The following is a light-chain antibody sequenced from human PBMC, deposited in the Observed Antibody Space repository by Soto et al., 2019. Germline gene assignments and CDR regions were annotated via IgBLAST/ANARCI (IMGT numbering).Light chain of an antibody. CDR1: QSVSSSY. J-gene: IGKJ1*01. CDR3: QQYGSSPWP. CDR2: GAS. Sequence: EIVLTQSPGTLSLSPGERATLSCRASQSVSSSYLAWYQQKPGQAPRLLIYGASSRATGIPDRFSGSGSRTDFTLTISRLEPEDFAVYYCQQYGSSPWPFGQGTKSDIK. V-gene: IGKV3-20*01.